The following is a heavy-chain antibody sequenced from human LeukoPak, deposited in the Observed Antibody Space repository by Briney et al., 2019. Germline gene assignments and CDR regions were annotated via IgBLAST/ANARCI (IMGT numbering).Heavy chain of an antibody. D-gene: IGHD1-1*01. CDR2: MNPISGNT. CDR3: ARGQNAAHYYQYYYMDV. J-gene: IGHJ6*03. V-gene: IGHV1-8*02. Sequence: ASVKVSCKTSGYTFTGYYMHWVRQATGQGLEWMGWMNPISGNTGYAQKFQGRVTMTRNTSISTAYMELSSLRSEDTAVYYCARGQNAAHYYQYYYMDVWGKGTTVTISS. CDR1: GYTFTGYY.